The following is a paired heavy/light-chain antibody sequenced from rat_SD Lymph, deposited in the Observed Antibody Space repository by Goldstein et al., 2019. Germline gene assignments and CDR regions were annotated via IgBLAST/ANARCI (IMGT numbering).Light chain of an antibody. CDR2: SVS. CDR3: MQATHAPLT. Sequence: DVVLTQTPPTLSATIGQSVSISCRSSQSLLDSDGDTYLNWLLQRPGQSPQLLIYSVSNLESGVPNRFSGSGSETDFTLKISGVEAEDLGVYYCMQATHAPLTFGSGTKLEIK. J-gene: IGKJ5*01. V-gene: IGKV2S27*01. CDR1: QSLLDSDGDTY.
Heavy chain of an antibody. D-gene: IGHD4-6*01. V-gene: IGHV5-62*01. Sequence: VQLVESGGGLVQPGKSLKLSCSASGFTFSSYGMHWIRQAPGKGLDWVAYISSSSGTVYADAVKGRFTISRDNAKNTLYLQLNSLKSEDTAIYYCARSLGGYWGQGVMVTVSS. CDR3: ARSLGGY. CDR1: GFTFSSYG. J-gene: IGHJ2*01. CDR2: ISSSSGT.